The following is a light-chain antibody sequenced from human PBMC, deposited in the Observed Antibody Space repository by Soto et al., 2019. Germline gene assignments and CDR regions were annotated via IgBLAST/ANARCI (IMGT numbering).Light chain of an antibody. CDR3: QQYSKSPLT. J-gene: IGKJ1*01. CDR2: GAS. Sequence: EIVLTHSPDTLSLSPGERATLSCRASESVSNNYLAWYQQKPGQAPRLVIYGASSRATGIPGRFSGSGSGTDFTLTISRLEPEDFAVYYCQQYSKSPLTFGQGTKVDIK. CDR1: ESVSNNY. V-gene: IGKV3-20*01.